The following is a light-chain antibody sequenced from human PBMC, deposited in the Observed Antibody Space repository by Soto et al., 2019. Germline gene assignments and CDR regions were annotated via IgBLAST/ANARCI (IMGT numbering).Light chain of an antibody. CDR3: QQYGSSPYT. J-gene: IGKJ2*01. CDR1: QSVSSSY. V-gene: IGKV3-20*01. Sequence: EIALTQSPGTLSLSPWERATLSCRASQSVSSSYLAWYQQKPGQAPRLLIYGASSRATGIPDRFSGSGSGTDFTLTIRRLEPEDFAVYYFQQYGSSPYTFGQGTKVESK. CDR2: GAS.